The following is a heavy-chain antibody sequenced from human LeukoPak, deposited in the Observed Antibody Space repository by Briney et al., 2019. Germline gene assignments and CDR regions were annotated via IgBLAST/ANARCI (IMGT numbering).Heavy chain of an antibody. CDR2: INHSGST. J-gene: IGHJ6*03. CDR1: GGSFSGYN. V-gene: IGHV4-34*01. CDR3: ARGPNYYYYYYMDV. Sequence: PTHTLSLTRALYGGSFSGYNWSCIRQPPGKGLDWIGEINHSGSTNYNPSLKSRVTISVDTSKNQFSLKLSSVTAADTAVYYCARGPNYYYYYYMDVWGKGTTVTVSS.